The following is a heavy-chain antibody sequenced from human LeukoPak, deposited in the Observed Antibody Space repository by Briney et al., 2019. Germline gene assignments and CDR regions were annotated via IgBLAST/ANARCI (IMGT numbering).Heavy chain of an antibody. J-gene: IGHJ4*02. V-gene: IGHV3-30*04. D-gene: IGHD3-22*01. CDR3: AAYYYDSSGYYPTDY. CDR2: ISYDGSNK. CDR1: GFTFSSYA. Sequence: GGSLRLSCAASGFTFSSYAMHWVRQAPGKGLEWVAVISYDGSNKYYADSVKGRFTISRDNSKNTLYLQMNSLRAEDTAVYYCAAYYYDSSGYYPTDYWGQGTLVTVSS.